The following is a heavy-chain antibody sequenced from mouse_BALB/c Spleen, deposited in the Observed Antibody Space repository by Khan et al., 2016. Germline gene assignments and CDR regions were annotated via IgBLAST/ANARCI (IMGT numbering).Heavy chain of an antibody. Sequence: EVELVESGGGLVKPGGSLKLSCAASGFTFSDYYMYWVRQTPEKRLEWVATISDGGSYTYYPDSVKGRFTISRDNAKNNLYLQMSCLKSEDTAMYYCARDYYGSSYAMDYWGQGTSVTVSS. V-gene: IGHV5-4*02. CDR3: ARDYYGSSYAMDY. J-gene: IGHJ4*01. CDR1: GFTFSDYY. D-gene: IGHD1-1*01. CDR2: ISDGGSYT.